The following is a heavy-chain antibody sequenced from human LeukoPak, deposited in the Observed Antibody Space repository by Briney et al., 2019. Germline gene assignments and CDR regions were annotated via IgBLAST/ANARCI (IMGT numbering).Heavy chain of an antibody. CDR1: GGSISSGDYY. V-gene: IGHV4-30-4*08. Sequence: SETLSLTCTVSGGSISSGDYYWSWIRQPPGKGLEWIGYIYYSGSTYYNPSLKSRVTISVDTSKNQFSLKLSSVTAADTAVYYCARTIFGVVIKSWFDPWAREPWSPSPQ. CDR2: IYYSGST. J-gene: IGHJ5*02. D-gene: IGHD3-3*01. CDR3: ARTIFGVVIKSWFDP.